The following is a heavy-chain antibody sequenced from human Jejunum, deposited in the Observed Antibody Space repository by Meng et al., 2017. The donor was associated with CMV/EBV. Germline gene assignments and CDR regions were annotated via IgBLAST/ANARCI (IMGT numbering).Heavy chain of an antibody. CDR1: FRSYP. CDR3: AKYAKGVRSGNIYAMDV. J-gene: IGHJ6*01. V-gene: IGHV3-23*03. CDR2: LYSNGIDT. D-gene: IGHD2-8*01. Sequence: FRSYPMSWVRQAPGKGLEWVSMLYSNGIDTYYADSVKGRFITSRDNSKNMLYLQINSLRAEDTAVYYCAKYAKGVRSGNIYAMDVWGQGTTVTVSS.